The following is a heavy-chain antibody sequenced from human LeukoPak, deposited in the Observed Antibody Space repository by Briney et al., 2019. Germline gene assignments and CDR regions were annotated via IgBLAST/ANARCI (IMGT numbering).Heavy chain of an antibody. J-gene: IGHJ4*02. CDR2: ISSSSSTI. CDR3: ARSGYYDTGGYYYGY. CDR1: GFTFSSYT. D-gene: IGHD3-22*01. V-gene: IGHV3-48*02. Sequence: GGSLRLSCAASGFTFSSYTMHWVRQAPGKGLEWVSFISSSSSTILYADSVKGRLTISRDNAKNSLYLQMNSLRDEDTALYYCARSGYYDTGGYYYGYWGQGTLVTVSS.